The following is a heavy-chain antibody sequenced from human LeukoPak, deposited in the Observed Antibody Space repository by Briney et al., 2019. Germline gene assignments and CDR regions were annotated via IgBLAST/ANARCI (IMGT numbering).Heavy chain of an antibody. J-gene: IGHJ4*02. CDR1: GFTFDYYW. Sequence: QPGGSLTLSCAASGFTFDYYWMTWVRQAPGKGLEWLANIKESGSEKYYVGSMKGRFLKCRVNTKNSLYLQMNSLRVEDTAVYYCARGWGERGKCRGGTCNNPQFDYWGRGTMVTVSS. V-gene: IGHV3-7*01. CDR2: IKESGSEK. D-gene: IGHD2-15*01. CDR3: ARGWGERGKCRGGTCNNPQFDY.